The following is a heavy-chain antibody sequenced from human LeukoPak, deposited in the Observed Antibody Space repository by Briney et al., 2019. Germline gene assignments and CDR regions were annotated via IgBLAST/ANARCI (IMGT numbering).Heavy chain of an antibody. J-gene: IGHJ3*02. CDR1: GFTFSSYA. Sequence: PGRSLRLSCAASGFTFSSYAMRWVRQAPGKGLEWVAVISYDGSNKYYADSVKGRFTISRDNSKNTLYLQMNSLRAEDTAVYYCARDPTYYYDPYAFDIWGQGTMVTVSS. CDR3: ARDPTYYYDPYAFDI. V-gene: IGHV3-30-3*01. D-gene: IGHD3-22*01. CDR2: ISYDGSNK.